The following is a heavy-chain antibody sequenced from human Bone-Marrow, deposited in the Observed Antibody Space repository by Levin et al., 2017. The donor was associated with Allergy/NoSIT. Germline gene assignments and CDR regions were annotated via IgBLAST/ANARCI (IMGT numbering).Heavy chain of an antibody. CDR2: IGSSSDTT. V-gene: IGHV3-48*01. CDR1: GFTFSSYS. D-gene: IGHD6-13*01. CDR3: ARVSARQQQLVQGFGY. J-gene: IGHJ4*02. Sequence: GESLKISCAATGFTFSSYSMNWVRQAPGKGLEWVSYIGSSSDTTYYADSVKGRFTISRDNAKNSLYLQMNSLRAEDTAGYYCARVSARQQQLVQGFGYWGQGTLVTVSS.